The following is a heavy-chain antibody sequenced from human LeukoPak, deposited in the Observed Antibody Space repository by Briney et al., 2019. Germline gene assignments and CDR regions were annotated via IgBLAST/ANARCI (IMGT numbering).Heavy chain of an antibody. D-gene: IGHD5-12*01. J-gene: IGHJ6*03. Sequence: LRLSCVDSGFTFTNYNMNWVRQAPGKAMEWVSSITGSGTYTFYADSVKGRFTISRDNAKNSLFLQMDSLGPEDTAVYFCARDPYSGNYGAYYYYYMDVWGKGTTVTISS. CDR3: ARDPYSGNYGAYYYYYMDV. V-gene: IGHV3-21*01. CDR2: ITGSGTYT. CDR1: GFTFTNYN.